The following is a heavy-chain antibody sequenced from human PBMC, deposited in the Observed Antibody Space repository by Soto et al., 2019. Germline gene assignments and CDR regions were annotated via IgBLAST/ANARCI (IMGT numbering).Heavy chain of an antibody. J-gene: IGHJ6*03. V-gene: IGHV3-7*01. Sequence: GGSLRLSCAASGFTFSSYWMSWVRQAPGKGLEWVANIKQDGSEKYYVDSVKGRFTISRDNAKNSLYLQMNSLRAEDTAVYYCARFDHPPEDYDILTGYYMDVWGKGTTVTVSS. CDR1: GFTFSSYW. D-gene: IGHD3-9*01. CDR3: ARFDHPPEDYDILTGYYMDV. CDR2: IKQDGSEK.